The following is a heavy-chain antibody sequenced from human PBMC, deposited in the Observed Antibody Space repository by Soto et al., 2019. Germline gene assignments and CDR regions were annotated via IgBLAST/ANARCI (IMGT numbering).Heavy chain of an antibody. V-gene: IGHV3-23*01. CDR2: ISGSGGST. J-gene: IGHJ3*02. CDR3: AKETYTTYYDYVWGSYRYTNDAFDI. Sequence: GGSLRLSCAASGFTFSSYAMSWVRQAPGKGLEWVSAISGSGGSTYYADSVKGRFTVSRDNSKNTLYLQMNSLRAENTAVYYCAKETYTTYYDYVWGSYRYTNDAFDIWGQGTMVTVSS. CDR1: GFTFSSYA. D-gene: IGHD3-16*02.